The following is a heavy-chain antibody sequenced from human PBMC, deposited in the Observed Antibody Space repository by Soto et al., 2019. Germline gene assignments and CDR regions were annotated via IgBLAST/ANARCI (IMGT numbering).Heavy chain of an antibody. CDR2: FSSSSSYI. J-gene: IGHJ3*02. D-gene: IGHD3-10*01. Sequence: VQLVESGGGLVKPGGSLRLSCAASGFTFSTYSMNWVRQAPGKGLEWVSSFSSSSSYIYYADSVKGRFTISRDNPNNSLYVQMNRLRAGDTAVYYCARDRGGDLKAFDIWGQGTMVTVSS. V-gene: IGHV3-21*01. CDR1: GFTFSTYS. CDR3: ARDRGGDLKAFDI.